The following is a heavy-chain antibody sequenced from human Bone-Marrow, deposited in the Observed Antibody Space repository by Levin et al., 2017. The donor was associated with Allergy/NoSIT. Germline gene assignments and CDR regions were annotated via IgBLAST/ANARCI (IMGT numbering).Heavy chain of an antibody. D-gene: IGHD4-23*01. CDR1: GFTFSSYA. V-gene: IGHV3-64*01. CDR2: ISSNGGST. Sequence: GESLKISCAASGFTFSSYAMHWVRQAPGKGLEYVSAISSNGGSTYYANSVKGRFTISRDNSKNTLYLQMGSLRAEDMAVYYCARGDGGNFFDYWGQGTLVTVSS. CDR3: ARGDGGNFFDY. J-gene: IGHJ4*02.